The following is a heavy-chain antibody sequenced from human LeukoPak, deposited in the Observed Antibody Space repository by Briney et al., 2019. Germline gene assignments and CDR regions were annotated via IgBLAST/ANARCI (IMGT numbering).Heavy chain of an antibody. CDR2: ITSSGSYI. J-gene: IGHJ4*02. CDR3: ASLSTSPSIGDY. CDR1: GFTFSTYS. Sequence: GGSLRLSCAASGFTFSTYSMNWVRQAPGKGLEWVSSITSSGSYIYYADSVKGRFTISRDNAKNSLYLQMNSLTADDTALYYCASLSTSPSIGDYWGQGTLVTVSS. V-gene: IGHV3-21*01. D-gene: IGHD2/OR15-2a*01.